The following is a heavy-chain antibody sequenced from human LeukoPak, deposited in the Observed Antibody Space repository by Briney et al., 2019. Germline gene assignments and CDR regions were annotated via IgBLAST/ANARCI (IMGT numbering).Heavy chain of an antibody. V-gene: IGHV4-4*07. Sequence: SETLSLTCTVSAGSSSNYYWTWIRQPAGVGLEWIGRIYTSGSTNYNPSLNSRVPMSLDTAKNQFTLTLSSGTAAETAVYYCGREAGVRGARGFDFWDQGTLVTVSS. J-gene: IGHJ4*02. CDR2: IYTSGST. CDR3: GREAGVRGARGFDF. D-gene: IGHD3-10*01. CDR1: AGSSSNYY.